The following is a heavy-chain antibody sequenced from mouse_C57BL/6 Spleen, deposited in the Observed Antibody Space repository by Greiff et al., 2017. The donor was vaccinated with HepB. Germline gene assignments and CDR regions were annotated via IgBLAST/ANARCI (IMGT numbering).Heavy chain of an antibody. CDR2: IDPSDSYT. V-gene: IGHV1-50*01. Sequence: QVQLQQPGAELVKPGASVKLSCKASGYTFTSYWMQWVKQRPGQGLEWIGEIDPSDSYTNYNQKFKGKATLTVDTSSSTAYMQLSSLTSEDSAVYYCARRDWDGNFDYWGQGTTLTVSS. CDR1: GYTFTSYW. J-gene: IGHJ2*01. D-gene: IGHD4-1*01. CDR3: ARRDWDGNFDY.